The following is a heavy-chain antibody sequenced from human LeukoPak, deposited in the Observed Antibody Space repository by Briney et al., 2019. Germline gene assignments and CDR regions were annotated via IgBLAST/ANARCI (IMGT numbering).Heavy chain of an antibody. CDR2: ISTDNGNT. Sequence: VASVKVSCKGSGYTFTSHGISWVRQAPGQGLEWMVWISTDNGNTNYAQKVQDRVTMTTNTSTNTAFMELRSLRSDDTAVYYCAREVSDGGNYWFDPWGQGALVTVSS. D-gene: IGHD1-7*01. J-gene: IGHJ5*02. CDR1: GYTFTSHG. V-gene: IGHV1-18*01. CDR3: AREVSDGGNYWFDP.